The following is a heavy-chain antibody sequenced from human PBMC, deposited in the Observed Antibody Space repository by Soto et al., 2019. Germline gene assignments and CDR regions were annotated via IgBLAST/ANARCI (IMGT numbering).Heavy chain of an antibody. CDR1: EGTFRSYT. CDR3: ALAGAAGRYFEY. CDR2: IVPVISVA. V-gene: IGHV1-69*02. D-gene: IGHD1-20*01. Sequence: QVQLVQSGAEVKKPGSSVKVSCKASEGTFRSYTVSWMRQAPGQGLEWMGRIVPVISVANYAQRFEDRVTITADKSTSTAYMELSSLRSDDTAVYFCALAGAAGRYFEYWGQGSPVTVSS. J-gene: IGHJ4*02.